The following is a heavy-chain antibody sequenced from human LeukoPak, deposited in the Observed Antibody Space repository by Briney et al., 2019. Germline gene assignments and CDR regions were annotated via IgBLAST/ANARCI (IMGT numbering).Heavy chain of an antibody. D-gene: IGHD3-3*01. CDR3: AKDTGRPTDAITMEDNAFDI. Sequence: GGSLRLSCAASGFTFDHHRMHWVRQAPGKGLEWVSGISWCSGIIGYADSMKGRFTISRDNAKNSLYLQMDSLRADDTALYYCAKDTGRPTDAITMEDNAFDIWGQGTMVTVST. V-gene: IGHV3-9*01. CDR1: GFTFDHHR. CDR2: ISWCSGII. J-gene: IGHJ3*02.